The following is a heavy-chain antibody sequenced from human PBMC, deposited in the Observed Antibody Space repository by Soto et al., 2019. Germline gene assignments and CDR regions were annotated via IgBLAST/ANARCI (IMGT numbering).Heavy chain of an antibody. V-gene: IGHV4-59*08. J-gene: IGHJ4*02. CDR2: IYYSGST. Sequence: SETLSLTCTVSGGSISSYYWSWIRQPPGKGLEWIGYIYYSGSTNYNPSLKSRVTISVDTSKNQFSLKLSSVTAADTAVYYCAWGSYRYTELDYWGQGTLVTVSS. D-gene: IGHD3-16*02. CDR3: AWGSYRYTELDY. CDR1: GGSISSYY.